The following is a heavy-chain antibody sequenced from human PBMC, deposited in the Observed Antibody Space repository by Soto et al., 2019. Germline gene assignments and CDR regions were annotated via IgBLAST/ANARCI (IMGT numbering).Heavy chain of an antibody. J-gene: IGHJ4*02. CDR3: AKGTLRYSGGWGYYFDY. D-gene: IGHD6-19*01. CDR1: GFTFDDYA. CDR2: IGWNTGAK. V-gene: IGHV3-9*01. Sequence: EVQLVESGGGLVQPGRSLRLSCVASGFTFDDYAMHWVRLAPGKGLEWVSGIGWNTGAKDYADSAKGRFTISRDNAKNTLYREMPSWRAEDTAWYSCAKGTLRYSGGWGYYFDYWGQGTLVTVSS.